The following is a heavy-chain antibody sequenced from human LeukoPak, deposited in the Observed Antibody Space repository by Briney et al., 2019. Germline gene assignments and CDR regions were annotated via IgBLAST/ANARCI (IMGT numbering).Heavy chain of an antibody. V-gene: IGHV4-61*02. CDR2: TYSTGNT. CDR3: TRGCSGGSCYSGYGMDV. J-gene: IGHJ6*02. D-gene: IGHD2-15*01. CDR1: GPSINSGGYY. Sequence: SQTLSLTCTVSGPSINSGGYYWRWLRQPAGKGLEWIARTYSTGNTNYKPSLESRVTISVDTSKNQFSLKLTSVTAADTAIYYCTRGCSGGSCYSGYGMDVWGQGTTVTVSS.